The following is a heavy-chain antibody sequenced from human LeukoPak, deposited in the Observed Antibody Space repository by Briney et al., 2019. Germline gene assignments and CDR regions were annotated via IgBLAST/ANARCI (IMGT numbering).Heavy chain of an antibody. D-gene: IGHD3-22*01. J-gene: IGHJ4*02. Sequence: PSETLSLTCTVSGGSVSSGSYYWSWIRQHPGKGLEWIGYIYYSGSTYHNPSLKSRVTISVDTSKNQFSLKLSSVTAADTAVYYCASRVYYYDSSGYYFRDWGQGTLVTVSS. CDR2: IYYSGST. V-gene: IGHV4-31*03. CDR3: ASRVYYYDSSGYYFRD. CDR1: GGSVSSGSYY.